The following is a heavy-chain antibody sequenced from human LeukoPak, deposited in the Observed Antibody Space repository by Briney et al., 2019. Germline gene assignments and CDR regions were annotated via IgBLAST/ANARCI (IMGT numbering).Heavy chain of an antibody. CDR1: GGSFSGYY. D-gene: IGHD3-10*01. CDR2: INHSGST. J-gene: IGHJ4*02. CDR3: ASPYGSGSYSH. V-gene: IGHV4-34*01. Sequence: SETLSLTCAVYGGSFSGYYWSWIRQPPGKGLEWIGEINHSGSTNYNPSLKSRVTTSVDTSKNQFSLKLSSVTAADTAVYYCASPYGSGSYSHWGQGTLVTVSS.